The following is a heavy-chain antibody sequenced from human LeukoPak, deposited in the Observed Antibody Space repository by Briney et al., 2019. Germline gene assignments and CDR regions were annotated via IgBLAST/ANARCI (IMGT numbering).Heavy chain of an antibody. V-gene: IGHV4-39*01. CDR2: IYYSGTT. Sequence: SETLSLTCTVSGGSISSSYYYWGWIRQPPGKGLEWIGSIYYSGTTSYNPSLKSRVTISVDTSKNQFSLKLSSVTAADTAVYYCARRAETSGGSYYASNYYFDYWGQGTLVTVSS. CDR1: GGSISSSYYY. J-gene: IGHJ4*02. D-gene: IGHD1-26*01. CDR3: ARRAETSGGSYYASNYYFDY.